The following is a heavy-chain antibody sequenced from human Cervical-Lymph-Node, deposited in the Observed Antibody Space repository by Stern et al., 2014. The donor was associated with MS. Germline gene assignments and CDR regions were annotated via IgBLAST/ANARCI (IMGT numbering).Heavy chain of an antibody. CDR3: ARPAVAGSGISGHAFDI. CDR2: IIPIFGSA. J-gene: IGHJ3*02. CDR1: GGTFSSYA. V-gene: IGHV1-69*06. Sequence: VQLVQSGAEVKKPGSSVKVSCKASGGTFSSYAISWVRQAPGQGLEWMGGIIPIFGSAHYAQKFQGRVTIPADKSTSTAYMELSSLRSEDTAVYYCARPAVAGSGISGHAFDIWGQGTMVTVSS. D-gene: IGHD6-19*01.